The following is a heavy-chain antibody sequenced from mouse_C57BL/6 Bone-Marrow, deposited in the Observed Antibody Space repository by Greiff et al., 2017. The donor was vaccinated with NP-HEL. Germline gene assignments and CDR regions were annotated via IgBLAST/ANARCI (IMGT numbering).Heavy chain of an antibody. CDR3: AGGGLRHYFDY. V-gene: IGHV1-26*01. D-gene: IGHD2-4*01. J-gene: IGHJ2*01. Sequence: VQLQQSGPELVKPGASVKISCKASGYTFTDYYMNWVKQSHGKSLEWIGDINPNNGGTSYNQKFKGKATLTVDKSSSTAYMELRSLTSEDSAVYYCAGGGLRHYFDYWGQGTTLTVSS. CDR1: GYTFTDYY. CDR2: INPNNGGT.